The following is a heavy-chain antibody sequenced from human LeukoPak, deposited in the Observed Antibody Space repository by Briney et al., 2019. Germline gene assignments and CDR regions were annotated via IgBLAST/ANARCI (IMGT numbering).Heavy chain of an antibody. J-gene: IGHJ4*02. Sequence: GGSLRLSCAASEFTFSSYSMNWVRQAPGKGLEWVSYISSSSSTIYYADSVKGRFTISRNNAKNSLYLQMNSLRAEDTAVYYCARVLAGYYYDSSGYLPQTRINYWGQGTLVTVSS. V-gene: IGHV3-48*01. CDR3: ARVLAGYYYDSSGYLPQTRINY. CDR2: ISSSSSTI. D-gene: IGHD3-22*01. CDR1: EFTFSSYS.